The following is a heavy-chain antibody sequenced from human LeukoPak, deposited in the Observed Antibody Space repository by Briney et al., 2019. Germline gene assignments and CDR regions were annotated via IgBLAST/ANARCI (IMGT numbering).Heavy chain of an antibody. Sequence: GASVKASCKASGYTFTSYAMHWVRQAPGQRLEWMGWINAGNGNTKYSQKFKGRVTITRDTSASTAYMELSSLRSEDTAVYYCARDRVGSYGPSHYYYYGMDVWGQGTTVTVSS. CDR1: GYTFTSYA. J-gene: IGHJ6*02. CDR2: INAGNGNT. CDR3: ARDRVGSYGPSHYYYYGMDV. V-gene: IGHV1-3*01. D-gene: IGHD5-18*01.